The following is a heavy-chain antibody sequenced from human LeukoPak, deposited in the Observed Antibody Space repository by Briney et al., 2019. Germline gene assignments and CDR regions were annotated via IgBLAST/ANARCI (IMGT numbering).Heavy chain of an antibody. J-gene: IGHJ3*02. CDR1: GYNFTGYY. CDR2: ITPDSGGT. CDR3: AKDILGCSTNAFDI. V-gene: IGHV1-2*02. Sequence: VASVEVFCKACGYNFTGYYLLWVRQAPGQGLEWMRWITPDSGGTNYAQKFKGRVAMTRDRSFSTVYMVLSRLSSDYSSVYLFAKDILGCSTNAFDIWGQGTMVTVSS. D-gene: IGHD3-3*01.